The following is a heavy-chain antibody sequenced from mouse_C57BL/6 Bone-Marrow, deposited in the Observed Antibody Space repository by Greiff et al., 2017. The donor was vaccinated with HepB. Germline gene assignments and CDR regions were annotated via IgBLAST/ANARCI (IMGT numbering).Heavy chain of an antibody. J-gene: IGHJ2*01. CDR2: FYPGSGST. D-gene: IGHD2-1*01. V-gene: IGHV1-55*01. CDR3: VFLYGNYVFDY. Sequence: QVQLKEPGAELVKPGASVKMSCKASGYTFTSYWITWVKQRPGQGLEWIGDFYPGSGSTNYNEKFKSKATLTVDTSSSTAYMQLSSLTSEDSAVYYCVFLYGNYVFDYWGQGTTLTVSS. CDR1: GYTFTSYW.